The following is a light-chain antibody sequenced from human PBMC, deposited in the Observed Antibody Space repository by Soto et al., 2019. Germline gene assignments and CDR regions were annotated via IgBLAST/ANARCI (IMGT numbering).Light chain of an antibody. J-gene: IGKJ5*01. CDR3: QQYGSSPH. Sequence: EIVLTQSPGTLSLSPGERATLSCRASQSVSSSYLAWYQQKPGQAPRLLIYGASSRATVIPDRFSGSGSGTDFTLTISRLEPEDFAVYYCQQYGSSPHFGQGTRLEIK. CDR1: QSVSSSY. V-gene: IGKV3-20*01. CDR2: GAS.